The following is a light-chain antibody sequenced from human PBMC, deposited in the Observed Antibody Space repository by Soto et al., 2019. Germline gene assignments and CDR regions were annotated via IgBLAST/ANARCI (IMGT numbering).Light chain of an antibody. Sequence: DIQMTQSPSSLSASVGDRVTLTCRASQSISSYVNWYQQKSGKAPKLLIYAAASLQSGVPSRFSGSGSGTDFTLTISSLQPEDFATYYCQQSNSSPWTFGQGTKVEIK. CDR3: QQSNSSPWT. CDR1: QSISSY. V-gene: IGKV1-39*01. CDR2: AAA. J-gene: IGKJ1*01.